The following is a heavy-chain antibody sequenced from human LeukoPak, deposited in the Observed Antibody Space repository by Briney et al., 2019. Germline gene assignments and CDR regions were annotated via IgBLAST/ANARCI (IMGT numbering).Heavy chain of an antibody. V-gene: IGHV3-30*03. CDR3: ARDYFGSGSYYP. D-gene: IGHD3-10*01. CDR2: ISYDGSNK. Sequence: PGGSLRLSCAASGFTFSNYGMHWGRQAPGKGPEWVAVISYDGSNKYYENSVKGRFTISRDNAKNFLYLTMNSLRAEDTVVYYCARDYFGSGSYYPWSQGTLVTVSS. J-gene: IGHJ4*02. CDR1: GFTFSNYG.